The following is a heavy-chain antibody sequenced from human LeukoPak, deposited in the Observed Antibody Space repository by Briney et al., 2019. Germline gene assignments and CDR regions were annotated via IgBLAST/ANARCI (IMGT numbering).Heavy chain of an antibody. CDR2: ICYSGST. D-gene: IGHD3-9*01. Sequence: PSETLSLTCTVSGGSISSYYWSWIRQPPGKGLEWIGYICYSGSTNYNPSLKSRVTISVDTSKNQFSLKLSSVTAADTAVYYCALTYYDILTGHGPYYYGMDVWGQGTTVTVSS. V-gene: IGHV4-59*08. J-gene: IGHJ6*02. CDR1: GGSISSYY. CDR3: ALTYYDILTGHGPYYYGMDV.